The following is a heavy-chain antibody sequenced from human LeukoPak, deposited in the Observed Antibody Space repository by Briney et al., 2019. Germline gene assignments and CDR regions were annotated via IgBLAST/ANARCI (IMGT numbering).Heavy chain of an antibody. D-gene: IGHD3-10*01. J-gene: IGHJ6*02. CDR2: ISSSSSYI. V-gene: IGHV3-21*01. CDR1: GFTFSSYS. CDR3: ARDRRGRGSGRPNYYGMDV. Sequence: PGGSLRLSCAASGFTFSSYSMNWVHQAPGKGLEWVSSISSSSSYIYYADSVKGRFTISRDNAKNSLYLQMNSLRAEDTAVYYCARDRRGRGSGRPNYYGMDVWGQGTTVTVSS.